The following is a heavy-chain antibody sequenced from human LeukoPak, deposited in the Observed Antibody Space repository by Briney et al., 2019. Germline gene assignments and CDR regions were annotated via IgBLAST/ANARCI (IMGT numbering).Heavy chain of an antibody. D-gene: IGHD3-3*01. CDR1: GGSFSVYY. J-gene: IGHJ4*02. Sequence: SETLSLTCAVYGGSFSVYYWSWIRQPPGKGLEWIGEINHSGSTNYNPSLKSRVTISVDTSKNQFSLKLSSVTAADTAVYYCARVRYDFWSGYYGPFDYWGQGTLVTVSS. CDR2: INHSGST. V-gene: IGHV4-34*01. CDR3: ARVRYDFWSGYYGPFDY.